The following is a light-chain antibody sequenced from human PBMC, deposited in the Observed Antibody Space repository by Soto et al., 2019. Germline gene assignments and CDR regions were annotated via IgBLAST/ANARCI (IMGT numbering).Light chain of an antibody. Sequence: DIVMTQSPDSLAVSLGERATINCKSSQSVLYSSNNKNYLAWYQQKPGQPPKLLIYWASTRESGVPDRFSGSGSGTDFTLTISSLQAEDVAVYYCQQYYSTPGAWTFGQGTKLEIK. CDR3: QQYYSTPGAWT. CDR1: QSVLYSSNNKNY. V-gene: IGKV4-1*01. CDR2: WAS. J-gene: IGKJ2*02.